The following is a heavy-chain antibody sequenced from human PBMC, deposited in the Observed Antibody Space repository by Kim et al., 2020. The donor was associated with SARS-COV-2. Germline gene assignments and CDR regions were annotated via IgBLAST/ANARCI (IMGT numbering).Heavy chain of an antibody. D-gene: IGHD2-2*01. J-gene: IGHJ4*02. V-gene: IGHV3-21*01. CDR1: GFTFSSYS. CDR2: ISSSSSYI. Sequence: GGSLRLSCAASGFTFSSYSMNWVRQAPGKGLEWVSSISSSSSYIYYADSVKGRFTISRDNAKNSLYLQMNSLRAEDTAVYYCARDVVVVPAATTGRHDYGDYLSLPNWGQGTLVTVSS. CDR3: ARDVVVVPAATTGRHDYGDYLSLPN.